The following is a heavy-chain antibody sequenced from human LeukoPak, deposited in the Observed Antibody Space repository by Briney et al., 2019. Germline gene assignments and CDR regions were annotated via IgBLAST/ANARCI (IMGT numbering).Heavy chain of an antibody. CDR3: AKALGYSYGNWFDP. D-gene: IGHD5-18*01. J-gene: IGHJ5*02. CDR1: GFTFDDYA. Sequence: GRSLRLSCAASGFTFDDYAMHWVRQAPGKGLEWVSGISWNSGSIGYAGSVKGRFTISRDSAKNSLYLQMNSLRAEDTALYYCAKALGYSYGNWFDPWGQGTLVTVSS. V-gene: IGHV3-9*01. CDR2: ISWNSGSI.